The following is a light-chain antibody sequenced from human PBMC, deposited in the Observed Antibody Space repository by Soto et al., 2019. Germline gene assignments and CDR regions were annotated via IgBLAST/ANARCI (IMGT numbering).Light chain of an antibody. J-gene: IGKJ2*01. Sequence: EIVLTQSPGTLSLSPGERATLSCRASQSVTSNYLAWYQQKPGQAPRLLICDASSRATGIPDRFSGSGSGTDFTVTIARLEPEDFAVYYCQQYGTSPYSFGQGTKLEIK. V-gene: IGKV3-20*01. CDR1: QSVTSNY. CDR3: QQYGTSPYS. CDR2: DAS.